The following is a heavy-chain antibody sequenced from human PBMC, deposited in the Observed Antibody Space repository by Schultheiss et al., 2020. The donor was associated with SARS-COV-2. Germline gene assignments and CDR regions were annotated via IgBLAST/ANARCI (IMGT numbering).Heavy chain of an antibody. CDR1: GGSISSGGYY. CDR2: IYYSGST. J-gene: IGHJ3*02. D-gene: IGHD2-21*02. CDR3: ATEAYCGGDCYSDNAFDI. Sequence: SQTLSLTCTVSGGSISSGGYYWSWIRQPPGKGLEWIGSIYYSGSTNYNPSLKSRVTISVDKSKNQFSLKLSSVTAADTAVYYCATEAYCGGDCYSDNAFDIWGQGTMVTVSS. V-gene: IGHV4-39*07.